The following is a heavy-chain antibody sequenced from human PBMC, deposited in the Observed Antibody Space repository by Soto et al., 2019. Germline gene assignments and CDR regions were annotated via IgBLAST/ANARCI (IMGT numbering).Heavy chain of an antibody. D-gene: IGHD3-3*01. CDR1: GFNFDDHV. Sequence: GGSLRLSCVASGFNFDDHVMHWVRQVPGKGLEWVGHINWDGYSIGYGGSVRGRFSISRDNAKNTLYLQMNSLRPQDTALYFCARSWSGSTSGRGDVGGQGTTVTVSS. CDR3: ARSWSGSTSGRGDV. CDR2: INWDGYSI. J-gene: IGHJ6*02. V-gene: IGHV3-20*04.